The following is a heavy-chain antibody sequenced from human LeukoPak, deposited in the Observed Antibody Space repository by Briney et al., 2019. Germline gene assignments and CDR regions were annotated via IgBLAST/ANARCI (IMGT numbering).Heavy chain of an antibody. V-gene: IGHV4-34*01. J-gene: IGHJ5*02. D-gene: IGHD2-2*01. CDR3: ARTLEYCSSTSCYFRFDP. CDR2: INHSGST. Sequence: PSETLSLTCAVYGGSFSGYYWSWIRQPPGKGLEWIGEINHSGSTNYNPSLKSRVTISVDTSKNQFSLKLSSVTAADTAVYYCARTLEYCSSTSCYFRFDPWGQGTLVTVSS. CDR1: GGSFSGYY.